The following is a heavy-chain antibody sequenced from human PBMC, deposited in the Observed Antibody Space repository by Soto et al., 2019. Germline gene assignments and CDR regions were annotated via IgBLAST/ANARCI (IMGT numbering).Heavy chain of an antibody. CDR1: GGSISGSSYY. Sequence: QLQLQESGPGLVKPSETLSLTCTVSGGSISGSSYYWGWIRQPPGKGLEWIGNIYYSRSTYYNPSLKSRVTISVDTSKNQFSLKLSSVTAADTAVYYCMLGSGWKDFDYWGQGTLVTVSS. J-gene: IGHJ4*02. CDR2: IYYSRST. CDR3: MLGSGWKDFDY. V-gene: IGHV4-39*01. D-gene: IGHD3-22*01.